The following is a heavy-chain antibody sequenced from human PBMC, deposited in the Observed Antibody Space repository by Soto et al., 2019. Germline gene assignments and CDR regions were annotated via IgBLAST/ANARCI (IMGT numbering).Heavy chain of an antibody. CDR1: GFTFSGSV. V-gene: IGHV3-73*01. D-gene: IGHD6-6*01. CDR2: IRSRDGDYAT. Sequence: EVQLVESGGGLVHPGGSLKLSCAVSGFTFSGSVMHWVRQAPGKGLEWLGRIRSRDGDYATSYAESVKGRVTISRDDSKNTAYLHVTSLKIEDTALYYCTTYGNSSKGFDYWGQGTLVTVSS. J-gene: IGHJ4*02. CDR3: TTYGNSSKGFDY.